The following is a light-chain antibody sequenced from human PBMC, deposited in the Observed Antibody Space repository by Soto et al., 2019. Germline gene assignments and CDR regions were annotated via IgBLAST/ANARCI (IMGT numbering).Light chain of an antibody. CDR3: SSYTSSSTPYVV. CDR1: SSDVGGYNY. Sequence: QSALTQPASVSGSPGQSITISCTGTSSDVGGYNYVSWYQQHPGKAPKLVIYEVSNRPSGVSNRFSGSKSGNTASLTISGLQAEDEAEYYCSSYTSSSTPYVVFGGGTKVTVL. V-gene: IGLV2-14*01. J-gene: IGLJ2*01. CDR2: EVS.